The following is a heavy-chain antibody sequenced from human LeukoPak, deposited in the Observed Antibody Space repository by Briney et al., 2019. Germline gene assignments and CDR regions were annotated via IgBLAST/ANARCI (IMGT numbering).Heavy chain of an antibody. J-gene: IGHJ6*03. Sequence: ASVKVSCKASGYTFTGYYMHWVRQAPGQGLEWMGWINPNSGGTNYAQKFQGRVTMTRDTSISTAYMELSRLRSDDTAVYYCARQSLLWFGELLSIHYYYYYYMDVWGKGTTVTVSS. CDR2: INPNSGGT. CDR1: GYTFTGYY. V-gene: IGHV1-2*02. D-gene: IGHD3-10*01. CDR3: ARQSLLWFGELLSIHYYYYYYMDV.